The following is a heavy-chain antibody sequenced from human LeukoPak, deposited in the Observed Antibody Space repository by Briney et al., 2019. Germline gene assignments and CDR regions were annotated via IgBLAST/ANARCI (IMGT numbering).Heavy chain of an antibody. V-gene: IGHV1-8*01. CDR3: ARELTAADDAFDI. D-gene: IGHD6-13*01. J-gene: IGHJ3*02. Sequence: ASVKVSCKVSGYTFTSYDINWVRQATGQGLEWMGWMNPNSGNTGYAQKFQGRVTMTRNTSISTAYMELSSLRSEDTAVYYCARELTAADDAFDIWGQGTMVTVSS. CDR1: GYTFTSYD. CDR2: MNPNSGNT.